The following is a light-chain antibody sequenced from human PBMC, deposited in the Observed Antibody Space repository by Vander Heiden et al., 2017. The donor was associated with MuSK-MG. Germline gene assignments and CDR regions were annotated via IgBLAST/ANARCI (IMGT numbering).Light chain of an antibody. V-gene: IGKV3D-15*01. J-gene: IGKJ2*01. Sequence: EIVMMQSPATLSVSPGERATLSCRASQSVSSNLAWYQQKPGQAPRLLIYGASTRATGIPARFSGSGYGKEFTLTISSRQSEDFAVYYCQQHKNWPPVTFGQGTKVEIK. CDR1: QSVSSN. CDR2: GAS. CDR3: QQHKNWPPVT.